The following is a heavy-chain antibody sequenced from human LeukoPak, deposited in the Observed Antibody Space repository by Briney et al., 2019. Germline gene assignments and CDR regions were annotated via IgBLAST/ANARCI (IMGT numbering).Heavy chain of an antibody. CDR1: GFTFRDYW. J-gene: IGHJ4*02. Sequence: GGSLRLSCAASGFTFRDYWMKWVRQAPGKGLEWVANINQDGSQKYYVDSVKGRFTISRDNAKNTLYLQMNSLRGEDTAVYYCAKDREGTIADYFDYWGQGTLVTVSS. V-gene: IGHV3-7*05. D-gene: IGHD1-7*01. CDR3: AKDREGTIADYFDY. CDR2: INQDGSQK.